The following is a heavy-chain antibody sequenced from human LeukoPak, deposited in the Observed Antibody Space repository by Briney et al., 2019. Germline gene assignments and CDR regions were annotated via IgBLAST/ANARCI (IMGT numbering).Heavy chain of an antibody. CDR2: IIPIFGTA. V-gene: IGHV1-69*05. Sequence: SVKVSCKASGGTFSSCAISWVRQAPGQGLEWMGRIIPIFGTANYAQKFQGRVTITTDESTSTAYMELSSLRSEDTAVYYCARVRAAAGTWLDYWGQGTLVTVSS. CDR1: GGTFSSCA. D-gene: IGHD6-13*01. CDR3: ARVRAAAGTWLDY. J-gene: IGHJ4*02.